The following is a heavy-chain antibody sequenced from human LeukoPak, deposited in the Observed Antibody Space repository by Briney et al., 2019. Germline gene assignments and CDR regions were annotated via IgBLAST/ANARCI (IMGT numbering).Heavy chain of an antibody. D-gene: IGHD3-10*01. Sequence: GGSLRLSCAASGFTFSNYAMTWVRQAPGKGLEWVSVISGSVTHTFYADSVRGRFTISRDNSKNTLSLQMNSLRAEDTARYFCVRSSGHFGDDGLGEYFQHWGQGTLVTVSS. J-gene: IGHJ1*01. V-gene: IGHV3-23*01. CDR2: ISGSVTHT. CDR3: VRSSGHFGDDGLGEYFQH. CDR1: GFTFSNYA.